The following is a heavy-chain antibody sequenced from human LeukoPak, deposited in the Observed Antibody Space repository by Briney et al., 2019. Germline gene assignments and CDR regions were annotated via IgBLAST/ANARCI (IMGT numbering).Heavy chain of an antibody. Sequence: GGSLRLSCAASGFTVSSNYMSWVRQAPGKGLEWVSAITATSSSTHDADSVQGRFTISRDNSKNTLYLQMNSLRPEDTAIYYCAKLFESGTYNNFFHYWGQGTLVTVSS. CDR2: TATSSST. CDR1: GFTVSSNY. D-gene: IGHD3-10*01. CDR3: AKLFESGTYNNFFHY. V-gene: IGHV3-53*01. J-gene: IGHJ4*02.